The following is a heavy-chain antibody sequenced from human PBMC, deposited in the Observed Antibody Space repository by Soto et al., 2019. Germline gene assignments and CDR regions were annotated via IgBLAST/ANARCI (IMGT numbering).Heavy chain of an antibody. CDR3: AGVAV. V-gene: IGHV3-7*05. Sequence: EVQLVESGGGFVQPGGSLRLSCAASGFTFSNYWMSWVRQAPGKGLEWVANIKVDGSEKYYVDSVKGRFTISRDNAKNSLYLQMNSLRAENTAVYYCAGVAVRGQGTLVTVSS. D-gene: IGHD6-19*01. CDR1: GFTFSNYW. J-gene: IGHJ4*02. CDR2: IKVDGSEK.